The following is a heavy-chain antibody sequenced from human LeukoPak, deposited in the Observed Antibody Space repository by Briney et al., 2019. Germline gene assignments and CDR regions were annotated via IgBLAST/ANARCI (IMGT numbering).Heavy chain of an antibody. D-gene: IGHD3-22*01. CDR3: AKDLSGTMIVVVSRGYFNY. CDR1: GFTFSGFW. V-gene: IGHV3-7*03. Sequence: GGSLRLSCAVSGFTFSGFWMSWSRQAPGKGLEWVASINSDGSEGYYADVVKGRFTISRDNAKNSLYLQINSLRAEDTAVYYCAKDLSGTMIVVVSRGYFNYWGQGTLVTVSS. J-gene: IGHJ4*02. CDR2: INSDGSEG.